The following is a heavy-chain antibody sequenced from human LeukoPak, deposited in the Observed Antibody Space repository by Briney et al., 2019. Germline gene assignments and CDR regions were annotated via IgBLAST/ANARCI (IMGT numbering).Heavy chain of an antibody. J-gene: IGHJ4*02. CDR3: AKGLHYYDSSGYPLGGY. V-gene: IGHV3-30*02. Sequence: GGSLRLSCAASGFTFSSYGMHWVRQAPGKGLGWVAFIRHDGSNKYYADSVKGRFTISRDNSKNTLYLQMNSLRAEDTAVYYCAKGLHYYDSSGYPLGGYWGQGTLVTVSS. CDR2: IRHDGSNK. CDR1: GFTFSSYG. D-gene: IGHD3-22*01.